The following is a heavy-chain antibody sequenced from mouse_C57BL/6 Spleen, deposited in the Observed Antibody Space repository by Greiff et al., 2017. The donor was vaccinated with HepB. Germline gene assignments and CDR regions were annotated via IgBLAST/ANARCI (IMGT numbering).Heavy chain of an antibody. D-gene: IGHD2-1*01. V-gene: IGHV5-4*01. CDR3: ARGDGNYGYWYFDV. Sequence: EVHLVESGGGLVKPGGSLKLSCAASGFTFSSYAMSWVRQTPEKRLEWVATISDGGSYTYYPDNVKGRFTISRDNAKNNLYLQMSHLKSEDTAMYYCARGDGNYGYWYFDVWGTGTTVTVSS. CDR1: GFTFSSYA. CDR2: ISDGGSYT. J-gene: IGHJ1*03.